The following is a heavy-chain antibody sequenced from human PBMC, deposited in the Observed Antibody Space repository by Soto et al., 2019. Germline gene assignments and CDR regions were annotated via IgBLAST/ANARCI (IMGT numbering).Heavy chain of an antibody. Sequence: GGSLRLSCAASGFTFSSYGMHWVRQAPGKGLEWVAVIWYDGSNKYYADSVKGRFTISRDNSKNTLYLQMNSLRAEDTAVYYCARDLEYSSSGPFDYWGQGTLVTVSS. CDR2: IWYDGSNK. CDR3: ARDLEYSSSGPFDY. D-gene: IGHD6-6*01. V-gene: IGHV3-33*01. J-gene: IGHJ4*02. CDR1: GFTFSSYG.